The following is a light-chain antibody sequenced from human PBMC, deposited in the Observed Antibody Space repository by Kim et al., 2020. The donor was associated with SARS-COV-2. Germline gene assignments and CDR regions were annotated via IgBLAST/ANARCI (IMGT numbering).Light chain of an antibody. CDR3: QHYIRFPYT. V-gene: IGKV1-5*03. CDR1: ETISNW. Sequence: DIQMTQSPSTLSASVGDRVTITCRASETISNWLAWYQQKPGKPPNLLIYLASTLESGVPSRFSGSGSGTEFTLTITSLQPDDFATYYCQHYIRFPYTFGQGTKLEI. CDR2: LAS. J-gene: IGKJ2*01.